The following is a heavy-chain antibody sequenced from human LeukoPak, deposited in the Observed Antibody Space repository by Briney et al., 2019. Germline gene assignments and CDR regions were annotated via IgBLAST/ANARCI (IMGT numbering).Heavy chain of an antibody. CDR3: ARGQHDGGDDY. D-gene: IGHD3-16*01. CDR1: GGSFSGYY. J-gene: IGHJ4*02. V-gene: IGHV4-34*01. Sequence: SETLSLTCAAYGGSFSGYYWSWIRQPPGKGLEWIGEINHSGSTNYNPSLKSRVTISVDTSKNQFSLKLSSVTAADTAVYYCARGQHDGGDDYWGQGTLVTVSS. CDR2: INHSGST.